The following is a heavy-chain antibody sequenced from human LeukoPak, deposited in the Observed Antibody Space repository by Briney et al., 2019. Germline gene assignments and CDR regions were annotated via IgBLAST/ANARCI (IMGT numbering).Heavy chain of an antibody. D-gene: IGHD3/OR15-3a*01. V-gene: IGHV3-23*01. CDR2: ISGSGGST. CDR3: VREGPRGLAFAI. Sequence: PGGSLRLSCAASGFTFRSHDMSWVRQAPGKGLEWVSGISGSGGSTFYADYVKGRFTISRDNSKNTLYLQMNGLRVEDTAIYYCVREGPRGLAFAIWGQGTMDTVSS. CDR1: GFTFRSHD. J-gene: IGHJ3*02.